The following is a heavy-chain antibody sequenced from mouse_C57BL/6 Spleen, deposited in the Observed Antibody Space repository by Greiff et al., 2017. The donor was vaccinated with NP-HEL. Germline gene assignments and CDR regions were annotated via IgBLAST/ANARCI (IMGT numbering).Heavy chain of an antibody. J-gene: IGHJ2*01. CDR2: IDPSDSYT. CDR1: GYTFTSYW. D-gene: IGHD1-1*02. V-gene: IGHV1-69*01. CDR3: ARGGNDYFGY. Sequence: VQLQQPGAELVMPGASVKLSCKASGYTFTSYWMHWVKQRPGQGLEWIGEIDPSDSYTNYNQKFKGKSTLTVDKSSSTAYMQLSSLTSEDSAVYYCARGGNDYFGYWGQGTTLTVSS.